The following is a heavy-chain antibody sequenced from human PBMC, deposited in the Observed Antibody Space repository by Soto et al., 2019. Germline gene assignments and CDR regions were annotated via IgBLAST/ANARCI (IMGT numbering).Heavy chain of an antibody. CDR1: GFPFTSYG. CDR3: VGGQFYFDY. CDR2: ISYDGTNK. D-gene: IGHD3-10*01. J-gene: IGHJ4*02. Sequence: QVQLVESGGGVVQPGRSLRLSCAASGFPFTSYGMHWVREGPGEGLEWLAVISYDGTNKFYADSVKGRFTISRDNSKNTLYLQMNSLRPEDTALYYCVGGQFYFDYRGQGTLVIVSS. V-gene: IGHV3-30*03.